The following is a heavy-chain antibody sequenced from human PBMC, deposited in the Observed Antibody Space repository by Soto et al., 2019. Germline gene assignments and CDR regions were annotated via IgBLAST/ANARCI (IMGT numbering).Heavy chain of an antibody. V-gene: IGHV3-23*01. D-gene: IGHD3-22*01. J-gene: IGHJ4*02. CDR2: ISGSGGST. Sequence: GGSLRLSCAASGFTFSSYAMSRVRQAPGKGLEWVSAISGSGGSTYYADSVKGRFTISRDNSKNTLYLQMNSLRAEDTAVYYCAKESYYDSSGPPFDYWGQGTLVTVSS. CDR3: AKESYYDSSGPPFDY. CDR1: GFTFSSYA.